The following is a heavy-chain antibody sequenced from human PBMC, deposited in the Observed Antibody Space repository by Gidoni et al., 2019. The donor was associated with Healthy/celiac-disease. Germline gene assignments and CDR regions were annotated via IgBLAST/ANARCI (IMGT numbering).Heavy chain of an antibody. J-gene: IGHJ4*02. CDR3: AKRSSMATIPRFDY. CDR1: GFTFSSYA. Sequence: EVQLLESGGGLVQPGGSLRLSCAASGFTFSSYAMSWVHEAPGKGLEWVAAISGGGGSTYYADSVKGRFTISRDNSKNALYLQMNSLRAEDTAVYSCAKRSSMATIPRFDYWGQGTLVTVSS. V-gene: IGHV3-23*01. D-gene: IGHD5-12*01. CDR2: ISGGGGST.